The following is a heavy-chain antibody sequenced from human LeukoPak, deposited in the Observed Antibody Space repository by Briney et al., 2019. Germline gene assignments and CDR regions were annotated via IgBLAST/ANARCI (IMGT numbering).Heavy chain of an antibody. V-gene: IGHV1-2*02. CDR3: ARELHSSSWYIHFDY. Sequence: ASVKVSCKASGYTFTGYYMHWVRQAPGQGLEWMGWINPNSGGTNYAQKFQGRVTMTRDTSISTAYMELSRLRSDDTAVYYCARELHSSSWYIHFDYWGQGTLVTVSS. J-gene: IGHJ4*02. CDR2: INPNSGGT. D-gene: IGHD6-13*01. CDR1: GYTFTGYY.